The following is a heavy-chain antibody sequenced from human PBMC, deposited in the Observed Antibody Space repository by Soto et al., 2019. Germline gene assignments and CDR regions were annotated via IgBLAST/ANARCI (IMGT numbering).Heavy chain of an antibody. V-gene: IGHV3-23*01. J-gene: IGHJ6*03. CDR2: VSGSGVAT. Sequence: EVQLLESGGGLVQPGGSLRLSCAASGFTFSSYAMTWVRQAPGKGLEWVSSVSGSGVATYYADSVRGRFTISRDKSKSTRYLQMTSLRSGDPALYYWAKSPTNLRSYYMDAWGKGTTVTVSS. CDR3: AKSPTNLRSYYMDA. CDR1: GFTFSSYA. D-gene: IGHD2-8*01.